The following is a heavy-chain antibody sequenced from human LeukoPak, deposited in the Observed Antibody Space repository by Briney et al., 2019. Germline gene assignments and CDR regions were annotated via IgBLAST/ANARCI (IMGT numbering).Heavy chain of an antibody. J-gene: IGHJ6*02. Sequence: GGSLRLSCAASGFTFDDYAMHWVRQAPGKGLEWVSGISWNSGSIGYADSVKGRFTISRDNAKNSLYLQMNSLRAEDTALYYCAKGMATYYYYYGMDVWGQGTTVTVSS. CDR1: GFTFDDYA. V-gene: IGHV3-9*01. CDR3: AKGMATYYYYYGMDV. D-gene: IGHD5-24*01. CDR2: ISWNSGSI.